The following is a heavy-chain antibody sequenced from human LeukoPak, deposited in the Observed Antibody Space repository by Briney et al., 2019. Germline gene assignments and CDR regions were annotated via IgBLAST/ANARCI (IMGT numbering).Heavy chain of an antibody. V-gene: IGHV3-21*01. Sequence: GGSLRLSCAASGFTFSSYSMNWVRQAPGKGLEWVSSISSSSSCIYYADSVKGRFTISRDNAKNSLYLQMNSLRAEDTAVYYCARDKDTYSSSWYEKDYFDYWGQGTLVTVSS. CDR1: GFTFSSYS. J-gene: IGHJ4*02. CDR3: ARDKDTYSSSWYEKDYFDY. CDR2: ISSSSSCI. D-gene: IGHD6-13*01.